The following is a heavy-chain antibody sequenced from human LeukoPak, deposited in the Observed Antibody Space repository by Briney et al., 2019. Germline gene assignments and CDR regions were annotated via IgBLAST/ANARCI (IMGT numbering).Heavy chain of an antibody. D-gene: IGHD6-19*01. CDR1: GFTFSTYS. CDR2: ISGNGGDT. CDR3: AKGIAVAVDAFDI. Sequence: PGGSLRLSCAASGFTFSTYSMSWVRQAPGKGLEWVSVISGNGGDTFYAGSVKGRFTISRDNPKHTLFLQMNSLRDEDTAVYYCAKGIAVAVDAFDIWGQGTMVTVSS. V-gene: IGHV3-23*01. J-gene: IGHJ3*02.